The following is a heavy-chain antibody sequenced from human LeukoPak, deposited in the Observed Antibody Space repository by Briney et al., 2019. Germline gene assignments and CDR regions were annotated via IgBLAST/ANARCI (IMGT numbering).Heavy chain of an antibody. J-gene: IGHJ3*02. V-gene: IGHV3-23*01. Sequence: GGSLRLSCAASGFIFSSHGMSWVRQAPGKGLEWVSGIPGGADTPYYADSVKGRFTISRDNSKNTLYLQMNSLRAEDTAVYYCASPMYYYDSSYAFDIWGQGTMVTVSS. CDR1: GFIFSSHG. D-gene: IGHD3-22*01. CDR3: ASPMYYYDSSYAFDI. CDR2: IPGGADTP.